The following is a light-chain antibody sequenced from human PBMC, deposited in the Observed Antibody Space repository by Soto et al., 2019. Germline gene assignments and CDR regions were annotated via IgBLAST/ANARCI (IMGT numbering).Light chain of an antibody. CDR1: QSVSSSY. Sequence: DIELTQSPCTLSSSPGERATLSCRASQSVSSSYLAWYQQKPGQAPRLLIYGASSRATGIPDRFSGSGSGTDVTLTISRREPEDFAVYYCQQYGSSPALTFGGGTKVDI. V-gene: IGKV3-20*01. J-gene: IGKJ4*01. CDR2: GAS. CDR3: QQYGSSPALT.